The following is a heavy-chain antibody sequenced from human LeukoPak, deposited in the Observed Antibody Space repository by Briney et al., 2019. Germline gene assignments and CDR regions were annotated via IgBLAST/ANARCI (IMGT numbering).Heavy chain of an antibody. V-gene: IGHV3-33*01. J-gene: IGHJ4*02. Sequence: GRSLRLPCAASGFTFSSYGMHWVRQAPGKGLEWVAVIWYDGSNKYYADSVKGRFTISRDNSKNTLYLQMNSLRAEDTAVYYCARVTVNGVYFYFDYWGQGTLVTVSS. CDR3: ARVTVNGVYFYFDY. D-gene: IGHD4-17*01. CDR2: IWYDGSNK. CDR1: GFTFSSYG.